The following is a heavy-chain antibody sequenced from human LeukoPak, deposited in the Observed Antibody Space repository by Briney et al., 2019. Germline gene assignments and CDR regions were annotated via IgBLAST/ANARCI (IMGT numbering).Heavy chain of an antibody. D-gene: IGHD3-22*01. CDR1: GGTFSSYA. CDR2: IIPIFGTA. V-gene: IGHV1-69*05. J-gene: IGHJ4*02. CDR3: ASPERSSGYYYEY. Sequence: GASVKVSCKASGGTFSSYAISWVRQAPGQGLEWMGGIIPIFGTANYAQKFQGRVTITTDESTSTAYMELSSLRSEDTAVYYCASPERSSGYYYEYWGQGTLVTVSS.